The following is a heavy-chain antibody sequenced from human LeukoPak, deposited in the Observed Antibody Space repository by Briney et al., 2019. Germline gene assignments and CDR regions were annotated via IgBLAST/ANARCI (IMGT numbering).Heavy chain of an antibody. V-gene: IGHV3-23*01. CDR2: ISGRGDST. Sequence: PGGSLRLSCAASGFTFSSYAMSWVRQAPGKGLEWVPTISGRGDSTYYADSVKGRFTISRDNSKNTLYLQMNSLRLEDTAGYYCAKEGLDWHGTDRRIYYLYSWGQGTLVPGSS. J-gene: IGHJ4*02. CDR1: GFTFSSYA. D-gene: IGHD2-8*02. CDR3: AKEGLDWHGTDRRIYYLYS.